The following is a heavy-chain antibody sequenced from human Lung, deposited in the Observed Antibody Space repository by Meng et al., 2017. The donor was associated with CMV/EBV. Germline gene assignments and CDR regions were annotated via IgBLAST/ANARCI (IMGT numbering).Heavy chain of an antibody. CDR3: ARDFVVLPAATYFDY. CDR1: GYSFTAYY. V-gene: IGHV1-2*02. J-gene: IGHJ4*02. D-gene: IGHD2-2*01. Sequence: ASVKVSXKASGYSFTAYYIHWVRQAPGQGLEWMGWISPNSGGTNYAQRFQGRVTLTRDTSISTVYMELRRLTSDDTAVYFCARDFVVLPAATYFDYWGKGTXVTVSS. CDR2: ISPNSGGT.